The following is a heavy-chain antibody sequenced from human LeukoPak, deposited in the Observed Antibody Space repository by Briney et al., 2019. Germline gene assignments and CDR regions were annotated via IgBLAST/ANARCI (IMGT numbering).Heavy chain of an antibody. CDR3: ARGLNTPLSDY. Sequence: PGGSLRLSCAASGFTVTSNYMSWVRQAPGKGLEWVSFVYSGGDTYYADSVKGRFTISRDNSKNTLYLQMNSLSAEDTAVYYCARGLNTPLSDYWGQGTLVIVSS. J-gene: IGHJ4*02. D-gene: IGHD2-2*02. CDR1: GFTVTSNY. V-gene: IGHV3-66*01. CDR2: VYSGGDT.